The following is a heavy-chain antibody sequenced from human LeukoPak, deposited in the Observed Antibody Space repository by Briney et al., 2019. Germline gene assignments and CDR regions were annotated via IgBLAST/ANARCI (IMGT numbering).Heavy chain of an antibody. CDR1: GSTFDDYA. CDR2: ISWNSGSI. V-gene: IGHV3-9*01. CDR3: AKDISRWGILAFDP. Sequence: GGSLRLSCAASGSTFDDYAMHWVRQAPGKGLEWVSGISWNSGSIGYADSVKGRFTISRDNAKNSLYLQMNSLRAEDTALYYCAKDISRWGILAFDPWGQGTLVTVSS. J-gene: IGHJ5*02. D-gene: IGHD3-16*01.